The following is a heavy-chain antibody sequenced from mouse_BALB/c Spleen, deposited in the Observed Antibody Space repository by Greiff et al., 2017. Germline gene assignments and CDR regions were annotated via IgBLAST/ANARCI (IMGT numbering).Heavy chain of an antibody. Sequence: EVQLVESGPGLVKPSQSLSLTCTVTGYSITSDYAWNWIRQFPGNKLEWMGYISYSGSTSYNPSLKSRISITRDTSKNQFFLQLNSVTTEDTATYYCARYLGRGNFDVWGAGTTVTVSS. CDR2: ISYSGST. CDR3: ARYLGRGNFDV. D-gene: IGHD4-1*01. V-gene: IGHV3-2*02. CDR1: GYSITSDYA. J-gene: IGHJ1*01.